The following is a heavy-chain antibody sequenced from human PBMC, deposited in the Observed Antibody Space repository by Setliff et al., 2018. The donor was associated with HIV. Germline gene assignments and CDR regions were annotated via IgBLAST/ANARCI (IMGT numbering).Heavy chain of an antibody. Sequence: KPSETLSLTCTVSGASINSHYWSWIRQPPGKGLEWIGEINHSGSTNYNPSLKSRVTMSVDTSKNQFSLKLRSVTAADTAVFYCARVKYSYAQGFYYGMDVWGQGTTVTVSS. CDR1: GASINSHY. V-gene: IGHV4-59*11. J-gene: IGHJ6*02. D-gene: IGHD5-18*01. CDR2: INHSGST. CDR3: ARVKYSYAQGFYYGMDV.